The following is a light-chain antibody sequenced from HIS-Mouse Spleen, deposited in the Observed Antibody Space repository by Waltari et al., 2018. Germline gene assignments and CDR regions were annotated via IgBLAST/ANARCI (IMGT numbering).Light chain of an antibody. J-gene: IGLJ2*01. V-gene: IGLV2-14*03. CDR1: SSDVGGYNY. CDR3: SSYTSSSTPVV. Sequence: QSALTQPAPVSGSPGQSITISCPGPSSDVGGYNYFSWYQQHPGKAPKLMIYDVSNRPSGVSNRFSGSKSGNTASLTISGLQAEDEADYYCSSYTSSSTPVVFGGGTKLTVL. CDR2: DVS.